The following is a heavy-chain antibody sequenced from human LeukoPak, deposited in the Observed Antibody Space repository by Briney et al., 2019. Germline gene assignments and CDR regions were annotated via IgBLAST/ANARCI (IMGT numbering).Heavy chain of an antibody. D-gene: IGHD3-10*01. Sequence: SETLSLTCAVYGGSFSGYYWSWIRQPPGKGLEWIGEINHSGSTNYNPSLKSRVTISVDTSKNQFSLKLSSVTAADTAVYHCARTGLDITMVRGVIGYWGQGTLVTVSS. CDR2: INHSGST. CDR1: GGSFSGYY. CDR3: ARTGLDITMVRGVIGY. J-gene: IGHJ4*02. V-gene: IGHV4-34*01.